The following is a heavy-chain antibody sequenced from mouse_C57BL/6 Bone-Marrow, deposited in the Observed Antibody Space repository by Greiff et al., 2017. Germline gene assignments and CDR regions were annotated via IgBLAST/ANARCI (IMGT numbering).Heavy chain of an antibody. Sequence: VQLKQPGAELVKPGASVKVSCKASGYTFTSYWMHWVKQRPGHGLEWIGRIHPSDSDTNYTQKFKGKATLTVDKSSSTAYMQLSSLTSEDAAFYYCAYYSNYAYWGQGTLVTVSA. D-gene: IGHD2-5*01. J-gene: IGHJ3*01. V-gene: IGHV1-74*01. CDR2: IHPSDSDT. CDR1: GYTFTSYW. CDR3: AYYSNYAY.